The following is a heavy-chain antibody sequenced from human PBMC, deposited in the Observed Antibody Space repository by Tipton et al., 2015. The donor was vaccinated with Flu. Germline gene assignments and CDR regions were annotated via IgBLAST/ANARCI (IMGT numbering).Heavy chain of an antibody. V-gene: IGHV4-61*02. D-gene: IGHD3-16*01. CDR1: GGSTRSSTHY. CDR2: IYTSGST. Sequence: TLSLTCSVSGGSTRSSTHYWSWIRQPAGKGLEWMGRIYTSGSTDYNPSLKSRVTISIDTSNNQFSLRLSSVTAADTAVYYCARDLGPFNWFDRWGQGILVTVSS. CDR3: ARDLGPFNWFDR. J-gene: IGHJ5*02.